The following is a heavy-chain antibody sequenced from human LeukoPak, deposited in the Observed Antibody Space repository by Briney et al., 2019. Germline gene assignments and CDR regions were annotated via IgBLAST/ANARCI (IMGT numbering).Heavy chain of an antibody. CDR3: ARDLGYYYDSSGYRTYYFDY. J-gene: IGHJ4*02. CDR2: IYYSGST. CDR1: GGSFSGFY. V-gene: IGHV4-59*01. D-gene: IGHD3-22*01. Sequence: SETLSLTCAVYGGSFSGFYWSWIRQPPGKGLEWIGYIYYSGSTNYNPSLKSRVTISVDTSKNQFSLKLSSVTAADTAVYCCARDLGYYYDSSGYRTYYFDYWGQGTLVTVSS.